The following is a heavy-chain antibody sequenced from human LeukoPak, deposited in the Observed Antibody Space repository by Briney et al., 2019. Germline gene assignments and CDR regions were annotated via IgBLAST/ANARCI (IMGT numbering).Heavy chain of an antibody. Sequence: GGSLRLSCAASGFTFSSYAMSWVRQAPGKGLEWVSGISGSGDNTYYADSVKGRSAISRDDSKNTLYLQMNNLKVEDTAVYYCAKGRCSGVGCDSFHSWGQGASVTVSS. CDR2: ISGSGDNT. CDR1: GFTFSSYA. D-gene: IGHD2-15*01. J-gene: IGHJ4*02. CDR3: AKGRCSGVGCDSFHS. V-gene: IGHV3-23*01.